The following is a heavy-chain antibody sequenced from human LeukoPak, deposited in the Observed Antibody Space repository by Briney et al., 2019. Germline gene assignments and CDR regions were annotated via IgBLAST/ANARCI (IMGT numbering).Heavy chain of an antibody. Sequence: SETLSLTCTVSGGSISSYYWSWVRQPPGKGLEWIGYIYYSGSTYYNPSLKSRVTISVDTSKNQFSLKLSSVTAVDTAVYYCARSAYGDFMYYFDYWGQGTLVTVSS. CDR1: GGSISSYY. V-gene: IGHV4-59*06. J-gene: IGHJ4*02. CDR2: IYYSGST. D-gene: IGHD4-17*01. CDR3: ARSAYGDFMYYFDY.